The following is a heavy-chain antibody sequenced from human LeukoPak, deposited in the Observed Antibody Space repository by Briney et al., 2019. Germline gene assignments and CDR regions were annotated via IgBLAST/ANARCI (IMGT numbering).Heavy chain of an antibody. V-gene: IGHV4-59*01. CDR1: GGSINNKY. D-gene: IGHD1-26*01. Sequence: SETLSLTCTVSGGSINNKYWSWTRQPPGKGLEWIGYIYYSGSTNYNPSLKSRVTISVDTSKNQFPLKLSSVTAADTAVYYCARVRGGGRNYFDYWGQGTLVTVSS. J-gene: IGHJ4*02. CDR3: ARVRGGGRNYFDY. CDR2: IYYSGST.